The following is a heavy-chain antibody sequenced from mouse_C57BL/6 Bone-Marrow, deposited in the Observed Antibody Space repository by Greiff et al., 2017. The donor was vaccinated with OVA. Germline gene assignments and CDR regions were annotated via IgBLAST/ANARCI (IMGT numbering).Heavy chain of an antibody. J-gene: IGHJ3*01. V-gene: IGHV1-82*01. CDR2: IYPGDGDT. CDR1: GYAFSSSW. D-gene: IGHD1-1*01. Sequence: VQVVESGPELVKPGASVKISCKASGYAFSSSWMNWVKQRPGKGLEWIGRIYPGDGDTNYNGKFKGKATLTADKSSSTAYMQLSSLTSEDSAVHFCASGAYGSSPFAYWGQGTLVTVSA. CDR3: ASGAYGSSPFAY.